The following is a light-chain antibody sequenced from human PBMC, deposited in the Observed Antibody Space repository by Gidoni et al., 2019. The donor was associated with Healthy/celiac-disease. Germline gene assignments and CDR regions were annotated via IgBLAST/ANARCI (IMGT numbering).Light chain of an antibody. CDR1: QSLLHLTGYNY. V-gene: IGKV2-28*01. J-gene: IGKJ4*01. CDR2: LGS. CDR3: MQALQTRGLT. Sequence: DIVMTQSPLSLPVTPGEPAPISCRSSQSLLHLTGYNYLAWYLQKPGQSPQLLIYLGSTRASGVPDRFSGSGSGTDFTLKISRVEAEDVGVYYCMQALQTRGLTFGGGTKVEIK.